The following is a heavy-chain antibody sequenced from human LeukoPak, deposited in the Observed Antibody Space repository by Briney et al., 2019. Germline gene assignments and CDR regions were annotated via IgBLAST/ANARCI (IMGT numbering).Heavy chain of an antibody. CDR3: ARDDYGDPIYY. CDR1: GGSISSSSYY. J-gene: IGHJ4*02. CDR2: IYYSGST. Sequence: PSETLSLTCTVSGGSISSSSYYWGWIRQPPGKGLEWIGSIYYSGSTYYNPSLKSRVTISVDTSKNQFSLKLSSVTAADTAVYYCARDDYGDPIYYWGQGTLVTVSS. D-gene: IGHD4-17*01. V-gene: IGHV4-39*07.